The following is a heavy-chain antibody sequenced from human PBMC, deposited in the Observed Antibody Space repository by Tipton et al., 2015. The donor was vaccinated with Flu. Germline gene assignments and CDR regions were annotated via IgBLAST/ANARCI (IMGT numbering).Heavy chain of an antibody. CDR1: GASISSDS. CDR3: ASGIVVVTAIQGWRDY. CDR2: VTNYGKI. D-gene: IGHD2-21*02. V-gene: IGHV4-4*09. J-gene: IGHJ4*02. Sequence: TLSLTCTVSGASISSDSWIWIRQSPQKGLEWMGDVTNYGKITYNPSLKSRLSVAVGTSKSQFSLKLSSVTAADTAVYYCASGIVVVTAIQGWRDYWGQGTLVTVSS.